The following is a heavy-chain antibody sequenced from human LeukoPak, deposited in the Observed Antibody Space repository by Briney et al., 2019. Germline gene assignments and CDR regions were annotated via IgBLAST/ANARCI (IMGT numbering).Heavy chain of an antibody. CDR2: IYYSGST. D-gene: IGHD3-22*01. Sequence: PSETLSLTCIVSGASVSSGDHHWSWIRQPPGKGLEWIGSIYYSGSTYYNPSLKSRVTISVDTSKNQFSLKLSSVTAADTAVYYCARGTPYPRPYWFTYYYDSSGYYFDYWGQGTLVTVSS. V-gene: IGHV4-39*01. J-gene: IGHJ4*02. CDR3: ARGTPYPRPYWFTYYYDSSGYYFDY. CDR1: GASVSSGDHH.